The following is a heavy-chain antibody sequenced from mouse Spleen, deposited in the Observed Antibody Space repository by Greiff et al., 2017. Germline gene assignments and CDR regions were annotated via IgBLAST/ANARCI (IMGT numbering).Heavy chain of an antibody. Sequence: EVKLQESGPVLVKPGASVKMSCKASGYTFTDYYMNWVKQSHGKSLEWIGVINPYNGGTSYNQKFKGKATLTVDKSSSTAYMELNSLTSEDSAVYYCARGRPWDVDYWGQGTTLTVSS. CDR2: INPYNGGT. J-gene: IGHJ2*01. CDR3: ARGRPWDVDY. CDR1: GYTFTDYY. D-gene: IGHD4-1*01. V-gene: IGHV1-19*01.